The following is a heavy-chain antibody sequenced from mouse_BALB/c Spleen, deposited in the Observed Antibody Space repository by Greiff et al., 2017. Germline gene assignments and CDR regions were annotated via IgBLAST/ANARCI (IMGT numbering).Heavy chain of an antibody. CDR2: INPDSSTI. J-gene: IGHJ2*01. CDR1: GFDFSRYW. D-gene: IGHD2-1*01. V-gene: IGHV4-1*02. CDR3: ARQNYGNYLDY. Sequence: EVKLVESGGGLVQPGGSLKLSCAASGFDFSRYWMSWVRQAPGKGLEWIGEINPDSSTINYTPSLKDKFIISRDNAKNTLYLQMSKVRSEDTALYYCARQNYGNYLDYWGQGTTLTVSS.